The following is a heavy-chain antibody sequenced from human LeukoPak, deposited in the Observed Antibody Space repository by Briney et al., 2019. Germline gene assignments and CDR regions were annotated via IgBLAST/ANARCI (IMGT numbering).Heavy chain of an antibody. CDR3: ARLRWFGELHNWPDR. CDR1: GDSISSYY. V-gene: IGHV4-4*07. D-gene: IGHD3-10*01. J-gene: IGHJ5*01. CDR2: IYTSGST. Sequence: PETPSLTCTVFGDSISSYYWSWIWQSAGKGLEWIGRIYTSGSTYYNPSLKSRVTMSLDTSKNQFSLKLSSVTAADTAVYYCARLRWFGELHNWPDRWGQGRLVSVSS.